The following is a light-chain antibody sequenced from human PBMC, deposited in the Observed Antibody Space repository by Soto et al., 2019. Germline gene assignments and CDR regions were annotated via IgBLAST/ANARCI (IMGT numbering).Light chain of an antibody. CDR1: SSDVGAYNY. V-gene: IGLV2-8*01. Sequence: QSALTQPRSASGSPGQSVTISCTGTSSDVGAYNYVSWYQHRRGKAPKLMIYEVTKRPSGVPDRFSGAKSGNTASLTVSGLQAEDEADYYCTSHAGTNNFPYVFGTGTKLTVL. J-gene: IGLJ1*01. CDR2: EVT. CDR3: TSHAGTNNFPYV.